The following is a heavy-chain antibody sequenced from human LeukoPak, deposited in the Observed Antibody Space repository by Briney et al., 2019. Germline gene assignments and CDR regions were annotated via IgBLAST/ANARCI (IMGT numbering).Heavy chain of an antibody. Sequence: GGSLRLSCAASGFTFSSYEMNWVRQAPGKGLEWVSYISSSGSTIYYADSVKGRFTISRDNAKNSLYLQMNSLRAEDTAVYYCARGFGGYYYYYMDVWGKGTTVTVSS. CDR1: GFTFSSYE. CDR2: ISSSGSTI. CDR3: ARGFGGYYYYYMDV. D-gene: IGHD3-16*01. J-gene: IGHJ6*03. V-gene: IGHV3-48*03.